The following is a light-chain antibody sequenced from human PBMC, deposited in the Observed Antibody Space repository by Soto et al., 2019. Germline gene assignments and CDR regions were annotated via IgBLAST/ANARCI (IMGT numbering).Light chain of an antibody. J-gene: IGKJ1*01. CDR1: QSVSSN. Sequence: EIMMTQSPATLSVSPGERATLSCRASQSVSSNLAWYQQKPGQAPRLLIYGASTRATGIPARFSGSGSGTEFTLPISSLQSEDYAVYYCQQYNNSPPWTFGQGTKVDIK. V-gene: IGKV3-15*01. CDR2: GAS. CDR3: QQYNNSPPWT.